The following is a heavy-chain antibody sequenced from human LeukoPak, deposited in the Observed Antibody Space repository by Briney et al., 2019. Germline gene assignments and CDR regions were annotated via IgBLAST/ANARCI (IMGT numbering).Heavy chain of an antibody. CDR3: ARDVLRFLEWFPSNWFDP. Sequence: GASVNVSCKASGYTFTSYGISWVRQAPGQGLEWMGWISAYNCNTNYAQKLQGTITITTDTSTSTASMALRSLRSDDTAVYSCARDVLRFLEWFPSNWFDPWGEGTLVTVSS. J-gene: IGHJ5*02. CDR1: GYTFTSYG. D-gene: IGHD3-3*01. CDR2: ISAYNCNT. V-gene: IGHV1-18*01.